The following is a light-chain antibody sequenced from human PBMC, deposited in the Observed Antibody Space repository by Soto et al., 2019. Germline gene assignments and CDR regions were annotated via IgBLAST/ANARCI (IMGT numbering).Light chain of an antibody. Sequence: DIQMTQSPSSLSASAGDRVTITCRASQSISGHLNWYQQKPGKAPKLLIYAASSLQSGVPSRFSGSGSGTDFSLTISSLQPEDFATYYCQQSFITPLTFGGGTKVEIK. CDR1: QSISGH. CDR2: AAS. CDR3: QQSFITPLT. V-gene: IGKV1-39*01. J-gene: IGKJ4*01.